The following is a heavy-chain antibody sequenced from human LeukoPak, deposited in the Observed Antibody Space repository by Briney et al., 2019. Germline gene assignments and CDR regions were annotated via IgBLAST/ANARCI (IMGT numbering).Heavy chain of an antibody. Sequence: GGSLRLSCAASGFTFSGYSTNWVRQAPGKGLEWVSYISSSSSTIYYADSVKGRFTISRDNAKNSLYLQMNSLRAEDTAVYYCARDGIYSYGSFDYWGQGTLVTVSS. D-gene: IGHD5-18*01. CDR3: ARDGIYSYGSFDY. J-gene: IGHJ4*02. CDR2: ISSSSSTI. CDR1: GFTFSGYS. V-gene: IGHV3-48*01.